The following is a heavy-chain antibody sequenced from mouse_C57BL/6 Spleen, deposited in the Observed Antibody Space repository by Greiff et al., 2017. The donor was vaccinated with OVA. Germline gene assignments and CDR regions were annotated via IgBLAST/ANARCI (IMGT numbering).Heavy chain of an antibody. CDR3: AIPDTFDY. CDR2: INPSSGYT. J-gene: IGHJ2*01. Sequence: VQLQESGAELARPGASVKMSCKASGYTFTSYTMHWVKQRPGQGLEWIGYINPSSGYTKYNQKFKDKATLTADKSSSTAYMQLSSLTSEDSAVYYCAIPDTFDYWGQGTTLTVSS. CDR1: GYTFTSYT. V-gene: IGHV1-4*01.